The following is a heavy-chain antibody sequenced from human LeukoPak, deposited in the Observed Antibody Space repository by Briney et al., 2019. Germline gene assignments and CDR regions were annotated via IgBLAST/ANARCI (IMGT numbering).Heavy chain of an antibody. CDR3: ARGSGAITLVRGVSLGY. J-gene: IGHJ4*02. CDR2: MNPNSGNT. D-gene: IGHD3-10*01. CDR1: GYTFTSYD. V-gene: IGHV1-8*01. Sequence: ASVKVSCKASGYTFTSYDINWVRLATGQGLEWMGWMNPNSGNTAYAQKFQDRVTITRNTSISTAYMELSSLRSEDTAVYSCARGSGAITLVRGVSLGYWGQGTLVTVSS.